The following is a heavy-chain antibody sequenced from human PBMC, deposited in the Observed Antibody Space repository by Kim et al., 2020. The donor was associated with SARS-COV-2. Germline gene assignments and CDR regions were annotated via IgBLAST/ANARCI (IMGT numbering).Heavy chain of an antibody. CDR2: IYYSGST. V-gene: IGHV4-39*01. D-gene: IGHD6-13*01. J-gene: IGHJ4*02. Sequence: SETLSLTCTVSGGSISSSSYYWGWIRQPPGKGLEWIGSIYYSGSTYYNPSLKSRVTISVDTSKNQFSLKLSSVTAADTAVYYCARIASYSSNLWSQGTLVTVSS. CDR3: ARIASYSSNL. CDR1: GGSISSSSYY.